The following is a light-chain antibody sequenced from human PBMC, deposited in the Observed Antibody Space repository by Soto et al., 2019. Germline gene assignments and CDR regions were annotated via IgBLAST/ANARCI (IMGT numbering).Light chain of an antibody. CDR3: QQRTSWRT. CDR2: DAS. Sequence: EIVLTQCPATLSLSPGEGATLSCRASQSVRSYLAWYQQKPGQAPRLLIYDASNRATGIPARFSGSGSGTDFTLTISSLEPEDFAVYYCQQRTSWRTFGQGTKVDIK. V-gene: IGKV3-11*01. J-gene: IGKJ1*01. CDR1: QSVRSY.